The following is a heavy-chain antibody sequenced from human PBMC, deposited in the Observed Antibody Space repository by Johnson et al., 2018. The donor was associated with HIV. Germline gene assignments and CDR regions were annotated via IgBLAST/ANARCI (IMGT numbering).Heavy chain of an antibody. CDR1: GFTVSSNY. Sequence: VQLVESGGGLIQPGGSLRLSCAASGFTVSSNYMSWVRQAPGKGLEWVANIKQDGSEKYYVDSVKGRFTISRDNAKNSLYLQMNSLRAEDTAVYYCARDPGPEYDIFTGPLYGAFDIWGQGTMVTVSS. J-gene: IGHJ3*02. CDR2: IKQDGSEK. V-gene: IGHV3-7*01. D-gene: IGHD3-9*01. CDR3: ARDPGPEYDIFTGPLYGAFDI.